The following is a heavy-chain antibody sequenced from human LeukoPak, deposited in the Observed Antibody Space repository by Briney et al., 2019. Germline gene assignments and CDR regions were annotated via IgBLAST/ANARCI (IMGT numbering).Heavy chain of an antibody. CDR3: ARDLGSGSYLSFDY. Sequence: GGSLRLSCAASGFTFSSYSMNWARQAPGKGLEWVSSISSSSSYIYYADSVKGRFTISRDNAKNSLYLQMNSLRAEDTAVYYCARDLGSGSYLSFDYWGQGTLVTVSS. J-gene: IGHJ4*02. V-gene: IGHV3-21*01. CDR2: ISSSSSYI. CDR1: GFTFSSYS. D-gene: IGHD3-10*01.